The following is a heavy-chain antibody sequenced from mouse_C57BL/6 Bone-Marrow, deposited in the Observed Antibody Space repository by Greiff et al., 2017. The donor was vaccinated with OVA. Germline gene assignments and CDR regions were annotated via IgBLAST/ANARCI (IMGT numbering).Heavy chain of an antibody. D-gene: IGHD2-3*01. J-gene: IGHJ1*03. CDR1: GYTFTDYY. V-gene: IGHV1-19*01. CDR2: INPYNGGT. CDR3: ARKDGYWYFDV. Sequence: VQLQQSGPVLVKPGASVKMSCKASGYTFTDYYMNWVKQSHGKSLEWIGVINPYNGGTSYNQKFKGKATLTVDKSSSTAYMELNSLTSEDSAVYYCARKDGYWYFDVWGTGTTVTVSS.